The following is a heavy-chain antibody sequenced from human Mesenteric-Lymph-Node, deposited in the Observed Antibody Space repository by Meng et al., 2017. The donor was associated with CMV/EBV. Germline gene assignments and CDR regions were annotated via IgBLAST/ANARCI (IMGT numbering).Heavy chain of an antibody. CDR2: ISAYNGNT. D-gene: IGHD3-22*01. CDR1: GYTFTSYG. Sequence: ASVKVSCKASGYTFTSYGISWVRQAPGQGLEWMGWISAYNGNTNYAQKFQDRITLTTETSTRTAYMELRSLGSDDTAVYYCARGVDYYDSGDNYVFDSWGQGTLVTVSS. V-gene: IGHV1-18*01. J-gene: IGHJ4*02. CDR3: ARGVDYYDSGDNYVFDS.